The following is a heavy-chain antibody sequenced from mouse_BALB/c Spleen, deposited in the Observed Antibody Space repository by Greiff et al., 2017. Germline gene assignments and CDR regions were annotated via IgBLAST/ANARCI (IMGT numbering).Heavy chain of an antibody. CDR1: GFTFSNYW. CDR2: IRLKSNNYAT. V-gene: IGHV6-6*02. Sequence: EVKVVESGGGLVQPGGSMKLSCVASGFTFSNYWMNWVRQSPEKGLEWVAEIRLKSNNYATHYAESVKGRFTISRDDSKRSVYLQMNNLRAEDTGIYYCTRNHGYAMDYWGQGTSVTVSS. J-gene: IGHJ4*01. CDR3: TRNHGYAMDY.